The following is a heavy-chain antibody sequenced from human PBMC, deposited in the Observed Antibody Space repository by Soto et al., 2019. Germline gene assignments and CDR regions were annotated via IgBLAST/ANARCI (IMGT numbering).Heavy chain of an antibody. Sequence: GGPLRLSCPASAFTFSSYWMHWVRQAPGKGLVWVSRINSDGSSTSYADSVRGRFTISRDNAKNTLYMQMNSLRAEDTAVYYCARDPRAVTGYYYYYMDAWGKGTTVTVSS. J-gene: IGHJ6*03. V-gene: IGHV3-74*01. D-gene: IGHD4-17*01. CDR1: AFTFSSYW. CDR3: ARDPRAVTGYYYYYMDA. CDR2: INSDGSST.